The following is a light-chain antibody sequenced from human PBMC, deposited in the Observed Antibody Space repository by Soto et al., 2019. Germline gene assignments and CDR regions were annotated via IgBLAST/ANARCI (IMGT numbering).Light chain of an antibody. CDR3: QYRSNRPPGT. J-gene: IGKJ3*01. V-gene: IGKV3-11*01. CDR2: DTS. CDR1: HVVNNY. Sequence: EIVLTQSPATLSLSPGERATLSCRASHVVNNYLAWYQQRPGQAPRLLIYDTSNRATGIPARFSGSGFWTDFTRTISSLEPEDFAVYYCQYRSNRPPGTFGPGTKVDMK.